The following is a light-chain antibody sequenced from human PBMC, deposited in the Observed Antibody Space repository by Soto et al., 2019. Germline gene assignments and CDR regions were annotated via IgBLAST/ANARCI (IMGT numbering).Light chain of an antibody. CDR1: SSDIGGYNY. J-gene: IGLJ1*01. V-gene: IGLV2-14*01. CDR3: CSYSTSNTHNYV. CDR2: EVN. Sequence: LTQPASVSGSPGQSITVSCTGTSSDIGGYNYVSWYQHHPGKAPQLIIYEVNLRPSGVSDRFSASKSGVTASLTISGLQAGGEADYDCCSYSTSNTHNYVFGTGTKVTVL.